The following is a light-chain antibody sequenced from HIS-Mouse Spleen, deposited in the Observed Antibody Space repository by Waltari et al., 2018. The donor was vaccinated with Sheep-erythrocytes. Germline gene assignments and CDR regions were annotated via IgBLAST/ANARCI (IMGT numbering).Light chain of an antibody. CDR2: EAS. J-gene: IGLJ3*02. Sequence: QSALTQPASVSGSPGQSITISCTGTSSDVGSYNLVSWYQQHPGKAPNLMIYEASKPPSGVSNRFSGSKSGNTASLTISGLQAEDEADYYCCSYAGSSTPWVFGGGTKLTVL. CDR3: CSYAGSSTPWV. CDR1: SSDVGSYNL. V-gene: IGLV2-23*01.